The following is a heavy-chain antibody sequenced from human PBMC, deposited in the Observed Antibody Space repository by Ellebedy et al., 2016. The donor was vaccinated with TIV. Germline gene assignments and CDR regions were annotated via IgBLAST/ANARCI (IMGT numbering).Heavy chain of an antibody. CDR3: ARDGRSSSGWLYGMDV. V-gene: IGHV3-13*01. CDR2: IGTAGDT. J-gene: IGHJ6*02. D-gene: IGHD6-19*01. CDR1: GFTFSSYA. Sequence: PGGSLRLSCAASGFTFSSYAMSWVRQAPGKGLEWVSAIGTAGDTYYPGSVKGRFTISRENAKNSLYLQMNSLRAEDTAVYYCARDGRSSSGWLYGMDVWGQGTTVTVSS.